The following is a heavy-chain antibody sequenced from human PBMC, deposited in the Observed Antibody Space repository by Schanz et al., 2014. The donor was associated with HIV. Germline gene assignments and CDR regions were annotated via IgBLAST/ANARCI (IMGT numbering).Heavy chain of an antibody. D-gene: IGHD2-15*01. CDR1: GFTFSGYG. CDR2: IWYDGKNR. J-gene: IGHJ4*02. CDR3: AKDTFELRNSGVFDW. Sequence: QVQLVESGGGVVQPGRSLRLSCAVSGFTFSGYGMHWVRQAPGKGLEWVAVIWYDGKNRDYADSVKGRFTISRDYSKNSLDLEVSSLRTEDTAVYYCAKDTFELRNSGVFDWWGQGTLVTVSS. V-gene: IGHV3-33*06.